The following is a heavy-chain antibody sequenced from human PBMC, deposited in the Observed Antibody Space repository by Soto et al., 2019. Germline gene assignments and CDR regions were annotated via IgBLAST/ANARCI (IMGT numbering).Heavy chain of an antibody. V-gene: IGHV4-39*01. CDR2: IYYSGST. D-gene: IGHD3-16*01. Sequence: QLQLQESGPGLVKPSETLSLTCTVSGGSISSGSYYGGWIRQPPGKGLEWIGSIYYSGSTYSNPTLKSRVGISVDTSKNRFSLMLRSVTAADTAVYYCARHGGSYYMDVWGRGTTVTVSS. CDR3: ARHGGSYYMDV. CDR1: GGSISSGSYY. J-gene: IGHJ6*03.